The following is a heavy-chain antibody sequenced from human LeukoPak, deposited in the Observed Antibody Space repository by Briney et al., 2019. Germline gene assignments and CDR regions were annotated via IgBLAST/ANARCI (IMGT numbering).Heavy chain of an antibody. D-gene: IGHD3/OR15-3a*01. CDR2: INPNSGGT. Sequence: RGASVKVSCKASGYTFTGYYMHWVRQAPGQGLEWMGWINPNSGGTNYAQKFQGRVTMTRDTSVSTAYMELSRLRSDDTAVYYCARGLWTSSPWDYWGQGTLVTVSS. CDR1: GYTFTGYY. V-gene: IGHV1-2*02. CDR3: ARGLWTSSPWDY. J-gene: IGHJ4*02.